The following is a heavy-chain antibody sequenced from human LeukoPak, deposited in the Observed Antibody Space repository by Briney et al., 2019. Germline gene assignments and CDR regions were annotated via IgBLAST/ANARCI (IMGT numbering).Heavy chain of an antibody. J-gene: IGHJ4*02. CDR3: ARGYSSSWYMVDHLDY. V-gene: IGHV4-34*01. CDR1: GGSFSGYY. Sequence: SETLSLTCAVYGGSFSGYYWSWIRQPPGKGLEWIGGINHSGSTNYNPSLKSRVTISVDTSKNQFSLKLSSVTAADTAVYYCARGYSSSWYMVDHLDYWGQGTLVTVSS. CDR2: INHSGST. D-gene: IGHD6-13*01.